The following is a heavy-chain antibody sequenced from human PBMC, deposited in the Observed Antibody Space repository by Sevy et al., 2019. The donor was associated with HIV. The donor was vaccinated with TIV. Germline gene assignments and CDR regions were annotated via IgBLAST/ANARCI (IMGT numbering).Heavy chain of an antibody. V-gene: IGHV4-34*01. Sequence: SETLSLTCAVYGGSFSGYYWSWIRQPPGKGLEWIGEINHSGSTNYNQSLKSRVTISVDTSKNQFSLKLSSVTAADTAVYYCARGHYYGSGSYDYYYYYMDVWGKGTTVTVSS. CDR3: ARGHYYGSGSYDYYYYYMDV. CDR2: INHSGST. D-gene: IGHD3-10*01. CDR1: GGSFSGYY. J-gene: IGHJ6*03.